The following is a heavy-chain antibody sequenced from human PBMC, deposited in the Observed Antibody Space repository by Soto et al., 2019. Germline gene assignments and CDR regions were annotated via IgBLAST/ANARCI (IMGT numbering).Heavy chain of an antibody. CDR3: ARDNSSSWYGQTNWFDP. J-gene: IGHJ5*02. CDR2: IWYDGSNK. Sequence: QVQLVESGGGVVQPGRSLRLSCAASGFTFSSYGMHWVRQAPGKGLERVAVIWYDGSNKYYADSLKGRFTISRDNSKNTLYLQMNSLRAEDTAVYYCARDNSSSWYGQTNWFDPWGQGTLVTVSS. CDR1: GFTFSSYG. V-gene: IGHV3-33*01. D-gene: IGHD6-13*01.